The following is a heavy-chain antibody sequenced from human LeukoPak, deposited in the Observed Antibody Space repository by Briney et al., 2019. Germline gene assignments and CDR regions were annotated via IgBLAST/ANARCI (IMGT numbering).Heavy chain of an antibody. Sequence: ASVKVSCKASGYTFTSFDMNWVRQAPGQRLEWMGWINAGNGNTKYSQEFQGRVTITRDTSASTAYMELSSLRSEDMAVCYCARGNGYPRAHWFDPWGQGTLVTVSS. CDR1: GYTFTSFD. CDR2: INAGNGNT. V-gene: IGHV1-3*03. CDR3: ARGNGYPRAHWFDP. D-gene: IGHD5-18*01. J-gene: IGHJ5*02.